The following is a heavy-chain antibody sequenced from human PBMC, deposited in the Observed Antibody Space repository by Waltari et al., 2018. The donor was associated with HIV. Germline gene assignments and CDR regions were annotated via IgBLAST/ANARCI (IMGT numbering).Heavy chain of an antibody. D-gene: IGHD3-10*01. Sequence: GGGVVQPGRSLRLSCAASGFTFSSYAMHWVRQAPGKGLEWVAVISYDGSNKYYADSVKGRFTISRDNSKNTLYLQMNSLRAEDTAVYYCARDRGEGPRGYFDYWGQGTLVTVSS. V-gene: IGHV3-30*04. CDR1: GFTFSSYA. CDR3: ARDRGEGPRGYFDY. J-gene: IGHJ4*02. CDR2: ISYDGSNK.